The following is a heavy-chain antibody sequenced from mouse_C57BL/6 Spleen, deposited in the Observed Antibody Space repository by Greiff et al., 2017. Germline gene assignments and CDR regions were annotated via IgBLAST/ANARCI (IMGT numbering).Heavy chain of an antibody. CDR2: IYPSDSET. D-gene: IGHD2-1*01. J-gene: IGHJ1*03. V-gene: IGHV1-61*01. CDR1: GYTFTSYW. Sequence: QVQLQQPGAELVRPGSSVKLSCKASGYTFTSYWMDWVKQRPGQGLEWIGNIYPSDSETHYNQKFKDKATLTVDKSSSTAYMQLSSLTSEDSAVYYCAQYGNWYFDVWGTGTTVTVSS. CDR3: AQYGNWYFDV.